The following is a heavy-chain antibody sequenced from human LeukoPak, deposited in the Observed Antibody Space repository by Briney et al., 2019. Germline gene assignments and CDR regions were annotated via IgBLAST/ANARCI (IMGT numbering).Heavy chain of an antibody. CDR1: GFTLSSYW. D-gene: IGHD3-9*01. Sequence: GGSLRLSCAASGFTLSSYWMHWVRQAPGKGLVWVSRINGDGSSTSYAASVKGRFAISRDNAKNSLYLQMNSLRAEDTAVYYCAGSDTTGYSPREWDYWYFDLWGRGTLVTVSS. CDR2: INGDGSST. J-gene: IGHJ2*01. CDR3: AGSDTTGYSPREWDYWYFDL. V-gene: IGHV3-74*01.